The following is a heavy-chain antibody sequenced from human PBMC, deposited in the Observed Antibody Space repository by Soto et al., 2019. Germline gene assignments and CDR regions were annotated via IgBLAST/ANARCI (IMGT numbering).Heavy chain of an antibody. V-gene: IGHV3-30-3*01. CDR2: ISYDGSNK. CDR3: ARDYYRFNSGYGFSMDV. Sequence: QVQLVESGGGVVQPGRSLRLSCAASGFTFSSYAMHWVRQAPGKGLEWLAVISYDGSNKYYADSVKGRFTISRDNSKNTLYLQMNSLRAEDTAVYYCARDYYRFNSGYGFSMDVWGQGTTVTASS. CDR1: GFTFSSYA. J-gene: IGHJ6*02. D-gene: IGHD5-12*01.